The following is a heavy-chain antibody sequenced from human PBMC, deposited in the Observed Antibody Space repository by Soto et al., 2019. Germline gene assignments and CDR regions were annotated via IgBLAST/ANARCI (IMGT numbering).Heavy chain of an antibody. CDR1: GYSFTCYW. Sequence: PGWSLKLSCQRAGYSFTCYWIGWVRQMTGKGLEWMGIIYPGDSETKYSPSFQGQVTISADRSISTAYLQWSSLKASDTAMYYCARSPPYYFDTSGPWGQGTLVNVSS. D-gene: IGHD3-22*01. V-gene: IGHV5-51*01. CDR2: IYPGDSET. CDR3: ARSPPYYFDTSGP. J-gene: IGHJ5*02.